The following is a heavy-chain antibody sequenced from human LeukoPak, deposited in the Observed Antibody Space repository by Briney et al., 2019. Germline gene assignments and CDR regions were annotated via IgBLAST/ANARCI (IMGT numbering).Heavy chain of an antibody. V-gene: IGHV4-59*01. CDR2: IYYSGST. CDR3: ARATYYDFRSGALHAFDI. D-gene: IGHD3-3*01. CDR1: GGSISSYY. Sequence: SETLSLTCTVSGGSISSYYWSWIRQPPGKGLEWIGYIYYSGSTNYNPSLKSRVTISVDTSKNQFSLKLSSVTAADTAVYFCARATYYDFRSGALHAFDIWGQGTMVTVSS. J-gene: IGHJ3*02.